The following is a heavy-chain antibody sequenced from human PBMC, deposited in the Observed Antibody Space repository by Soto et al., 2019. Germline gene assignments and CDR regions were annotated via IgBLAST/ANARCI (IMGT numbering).Heavy chain of an antibody. Sequence: EVQLVETGGGLIQPGGSLRLSCAVSGFTGSTNYMSWVRQAPGKGLEWVSVIYYDDGSTYYADSVKGRFSISRDSSRNTLYLQLHSLSTEDTAVYYCASGQQVILRYYYGLDVWGQGTTVTVSS. D-gene: IGHD6-13*01. V-gene: IGHV3-53*02. CDR2: IYYDDGST. J-gene: IGHJ6*02. CDR1: GFTGSTNY. CDR3: ASGQQVILRYYYGLDV.